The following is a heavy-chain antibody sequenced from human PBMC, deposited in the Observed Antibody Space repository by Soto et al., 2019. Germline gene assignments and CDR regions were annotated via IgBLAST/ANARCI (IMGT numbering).Heavy chain of an antibody. V-gene: IGHV4-39*01. CDR3: ASTTSSSWYTGARYYYYGMDV. J-gene: IGHJ6*02. Sequence: SETLSLTCTVSGGSISSSSYYWGWIRQPPGKGLEWIGSIYYSGSTYYNPSLKSRVTISVDTSKNQFSLKLSSVTAADTAVYYCASTTSSSWYTGARYYYYGMDVWGQGTTVTVS. CDR2: IYYSGST. D-gene: IGHD6-13*01. CDR1: GGSISSSSYY.